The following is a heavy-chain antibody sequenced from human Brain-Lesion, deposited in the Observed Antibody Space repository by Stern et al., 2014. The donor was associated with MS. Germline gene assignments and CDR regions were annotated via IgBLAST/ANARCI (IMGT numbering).Heavy chain of an antibody. D-gene: IGHD6-13*01. J-gene: IGHJ4*02. CDR2: IKQDGIEK. V-gene: IGHV3-7*01. CDR1: GFTFNNYW. CDR3: ARDDTSSSWYNY. Sequence: VQLVESGGGLVQPGGSLRLSCAASGFTFNNYWMTWVRQAPGKGLEWVANIKQDGIEKFYVNSVKGRFTISRDNAKNSLYLQMNALKAEDTAVYYCARDDTSSSWYNYWGQGTLVTVSS.